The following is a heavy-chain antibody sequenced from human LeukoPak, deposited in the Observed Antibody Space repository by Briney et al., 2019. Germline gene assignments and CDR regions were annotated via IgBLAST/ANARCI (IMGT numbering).Heavy chain of an antibody. CDR1: GFTFRDAW. Sequence: GGSLRLSCAASGFTFRDAWMTWVRQAPGKGLEWVSYISRSITTIYYADSVKGRFTISRDNAENSLYLQMNGLRAEDTAVYYCATSIIAVAPERDYWGQGTLVTVSS. J-gene: IGHJ4*02. CDR2: ISRSITTI. CDR3: ATSIIAVAPERDY. V-gene: IGHV3-48*01. D-gene: IGHD6-19*01.